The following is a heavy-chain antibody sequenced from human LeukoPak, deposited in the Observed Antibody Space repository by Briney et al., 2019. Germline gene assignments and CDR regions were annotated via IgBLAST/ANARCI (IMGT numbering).Heavy chain of an antibody. Sequence: GGSLRLSCAASGFTFSTYGMTWVRQAPGKGLEWVSYISSSGSTIYYADSVKGRFTISRDNAKNSLYLQMNSLRAEDTAVYYCAELGITMIGGVWGKGTTVTVSS. J-gene: IGHJ6*04. CDR2: ISSSGSTI. CDR3: AELGITMIGGV. CDR1: GFTFSTYG. D-gene: IGHD3-10*02. V-gene: IGHV3-48*03.